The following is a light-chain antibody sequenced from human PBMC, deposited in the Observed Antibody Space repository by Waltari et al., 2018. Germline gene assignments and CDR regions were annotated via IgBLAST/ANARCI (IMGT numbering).Light chain of an antibody. J-gene: IGKJ4*01. CDR3: LQHNSYPLT. CDR2: AAF. CDR1: QGIRNV. Sequence: DIQMTQFPSSLSASIGDRVTITCRASQGIRNVVGWYQQRPGKGTKRLIYAAFNLQTGVPSRFSGNGSGTEFTLTVSSLQPEDCATDYCLQHNSYPLTFGGGTKVEIK. V-gene: IGKV1-17*01.